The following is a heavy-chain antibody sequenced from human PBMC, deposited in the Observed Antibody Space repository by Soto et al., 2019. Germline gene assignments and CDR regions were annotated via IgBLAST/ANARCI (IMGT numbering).Heavy chain of an antibody. D-gene: IGHD5-18*01. CDR3: STQLRGYSYGTADYYYYGMDV. CDR2: IKSKTDGGTT. J-gene: IGHJ6*02. V-gene: IGHV3-15*07. Sequence: GGSLRLSCAASGFTFSNAGMNWVRQAPGKGLEWVGRIKSKTDGGTTDYAAPVKGRFTISRDDSKNTLYLQMNSLKTEDTAVYYCSTQLRGYSYGTADYYYYGMDVWGQGTTVTVSS. CDR1: GFTFSNAG.